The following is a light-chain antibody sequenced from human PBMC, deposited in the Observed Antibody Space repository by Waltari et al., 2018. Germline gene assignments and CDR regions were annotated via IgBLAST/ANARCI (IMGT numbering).Light chain of an antibody. J-gene: IGKJ2*01. CDR3: QQYNNWPPYT. CDR2: GAS. CDR1: QSVSSN. V-gene: IGKV3-15*01. Sequence: EIVMTQSPATLSVSPGERATLSCRASQSVSSNLAWYQQKPGQAPRLLIYGASTRATGIPARFSGRGSGTEFTLTISSLQPEDFAVYYCQQYNNWPPYTFGQGTKLEIK.